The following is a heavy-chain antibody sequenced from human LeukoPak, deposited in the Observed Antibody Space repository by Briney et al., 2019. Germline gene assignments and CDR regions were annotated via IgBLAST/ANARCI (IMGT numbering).Heavy chain of an antibody. D-gene: IGHD1-1*01. Sequence: GGSLRLSCAASGFTFSSYSMNWVRQAPGKGLEWVSSISSSSSYIYYADSVKGRFTISRDNAKNSLYLQMNSLRAEDTAVYYCAREGGTDLGFDYWGQGTLVTVSS. CDR3: AREGGTDLGFDY. CDR2: ISSSSSYI. J-gene: IGHJ4*02. CDR1: GFTFSSYS. V-gene: IGHV3-21*01.